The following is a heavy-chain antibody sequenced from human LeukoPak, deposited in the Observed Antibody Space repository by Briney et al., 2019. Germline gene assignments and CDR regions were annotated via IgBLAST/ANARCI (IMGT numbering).Heavy chain of an antibody. D-gene: IGHD4-17*01. CDR3: ARMLQDYGDYPANLGYYYGMDV. Sequence: ASVTVSCKASGYTFTSYYMHWVRQAPGQGLEWMGIINPSGGSTSYAQKFQGRVTMTRDTSTSTVYMELSSLRSEDTAVYYCARMLQDYGDYPANLGYYYGMDVWGQGTTVTVSS. CDR1: GYTFTSYY. CDR2: INPSGGST. V-gene: IGHV1-46*01. J-gene: IGHJ6*02.